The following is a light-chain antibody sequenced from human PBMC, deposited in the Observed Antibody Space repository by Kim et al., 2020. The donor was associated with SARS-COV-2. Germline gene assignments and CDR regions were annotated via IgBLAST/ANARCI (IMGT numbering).Light chain of an antibody. Sequence: PGRAPKLLIYDVTLRPSGVSDRFSGSRSGKAASLTISGLQPEDEADYYCSSDTNTITYYAFGTGTKVTVL. CDR3: SSDTNTITYYA. V-gene: IGLV2-14*03. J-gene: IGLJ1*01. CDR2: DVT.